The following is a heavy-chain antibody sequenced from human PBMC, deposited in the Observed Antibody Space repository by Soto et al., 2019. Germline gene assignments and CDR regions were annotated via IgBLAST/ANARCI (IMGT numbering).Heavy chain of an antibody. D-gene: IGHD3-10*01. CDR2: ISAYNGNT. J-gene: IGHJ5*02. V-gene: IGHV1-18*01. Sequence: QVQLVQSGAEVKKPGASVKVSCKASGYTFTNYGISWVRRAPGQGLEWMGWISAYNGNTKYAQKLQGRVTMTTDTSTSTAYMELRSLRSVDTAVYYCARGVGSGSYYNQYNWFDPWGQGTLVTVSS. CDR3: ARGVGSGSYYNQYNWFDP. CDR1: GYTFTNYG.